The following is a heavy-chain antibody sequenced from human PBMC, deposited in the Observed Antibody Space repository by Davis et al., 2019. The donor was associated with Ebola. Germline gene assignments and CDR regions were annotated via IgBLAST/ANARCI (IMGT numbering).Heavy chain of an antibody. CDR3: ARGSSKAYYYYGMDV. CDR1: GYTFTTYD. CDR2: INAGNGNT. Sequence: AASVKVSCKASGYTFTTYDIHWVRQATGQGLEWMGWINAGNGNTKYSQKFQGRVTITRDTSASTAYMELSSLRSEDMAVYYCARGSSKAYYYYGMDVWGQGTTVTVSS. D-gene: IGHD6-6*01. J-gene: IGHJ6*02. V-gene: IGHV1-3*01.